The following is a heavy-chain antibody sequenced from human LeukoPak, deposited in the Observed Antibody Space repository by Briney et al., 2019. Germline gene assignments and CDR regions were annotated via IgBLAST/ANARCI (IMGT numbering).Heavy chain of an antibody. CDR2: IYWDDDK. CDR3: AHRRDYDILTGYPYNWFDP. Sequence: SGPTLVKPTQTLTLTCTFSGFSLSTSGVGVGWIRQPPGKALEWLALIYWDDDKRYSPSLKSRLTITKDTSKNQVVLTMTNMDPVDTATYYRAHRRDYDILTGYPYNWFDPWGQGTLVTVSS. V-gene: IGHV2-5*02. D-gene: IGHD3-9*01. J-gene: IGHJ5*02. CDR1: GFSLSTSGVG.